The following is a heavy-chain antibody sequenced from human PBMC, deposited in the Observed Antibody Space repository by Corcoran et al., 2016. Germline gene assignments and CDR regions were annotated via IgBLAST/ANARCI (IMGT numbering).Heavy chain of an antibody. J-gene: IGHJ5*02. D-gene: IGHD4-17*01. CDR3: ARRRVDYGGNSP. CDR2: IYYSGST. CDR1: GGSISSSSYY. V-gene: IGHV4-39*01. Sequence: QLQLQESGPGLVKPSETLSLICPVSGGSISSSSYYWGWIRQPPGKGLEWIGSIYYSGSTYYNPSLKSRVTISVDTSKNQFSLKLSSVTAADTAVYYCARRRVDYGGNSPWGQGTLVTVSS.